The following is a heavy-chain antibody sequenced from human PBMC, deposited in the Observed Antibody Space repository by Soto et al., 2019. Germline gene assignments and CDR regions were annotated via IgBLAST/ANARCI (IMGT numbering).Heavy chain of an antibody. Sequence: EVQLVVSGGLVVRPGGSLRLSCAGSGFTFEDHTMHWVRQAPGKGLEWVSLITWDAGSAFYADSVRGRFTISRDNSKNSLYLQMNSLRTEDSALYYCAKEKDRIFDYWGRGTPVTVSS. V-gene: IGHV3-43*01. CDR1: GFTFEDHT. CDR2: ITWDAGSA. J-gene: IGHJ4*02. CDR3: AKEKDRIFDY.